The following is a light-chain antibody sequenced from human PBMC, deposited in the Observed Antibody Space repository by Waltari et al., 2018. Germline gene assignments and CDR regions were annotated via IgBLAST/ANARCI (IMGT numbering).Light chain of an antibody. CDR1: SSDVGSSNL. Sequence: QSVLTQPAPVSGSPGQSITISCTGTSSDVGSSNLVSWYQQHPGKAPKLMIYEGSNRPSGISHRFSGSKSGNTASLTISGLQAEDEADYYCCSYAVGAIYVFGTGTKVTVL. CDR2: EGS. V-gene: IGLV2-23*01. J-gene: IGLJ1*01. CDR3: CSYAVGAIYV.